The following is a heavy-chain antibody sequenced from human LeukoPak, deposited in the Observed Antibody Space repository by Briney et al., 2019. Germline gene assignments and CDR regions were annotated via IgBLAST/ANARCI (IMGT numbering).Heavy chain of an antibody. J-gene: IGHJ4*02. V-gene: IGHV3-21*01. CDR2: ISSSSSYI. CDR3: ARDADDSSGYY. Sequence: GGSLRLSCAASGFTFSSYSMNWVRQAPGKGLEWVSSISSSSSYIYYADSVKGRFTISRDNAKNSLYLQMNGLRAEDTAVYYCARDADDSSGYYWGQGTLVTVSS. D-gene: IGHD3-22*01. CDR1: GFTFSSYS.